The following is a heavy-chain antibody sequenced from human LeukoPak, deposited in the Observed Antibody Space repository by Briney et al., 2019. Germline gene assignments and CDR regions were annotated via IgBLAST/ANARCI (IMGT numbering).Heavy chain of an antibody. CDR2: FDPEDGET. D-gene: IGHD3-22*01. J-gene: IGHJ4*02. CDR3: ATRLYYYDSSGYYFSTLDY. Sequence: ASVKVSCKVSGYTLTELSMHWVRQAPGKGLEWMGGFDPEDGETIYAQKFQGRVTMTEDTSTDTAYMELSSLRSEDTAVYYCATRLYYYDSSGYYFSTLDYWGRGTLVTVSS. V-gene: IGHV1-24*01. CDR1: GYTLTELS.